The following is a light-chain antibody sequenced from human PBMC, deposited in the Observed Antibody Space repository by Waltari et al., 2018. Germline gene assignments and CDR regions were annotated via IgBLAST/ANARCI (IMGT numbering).Light chain of an antibody. J-gene: IGKJ1*01. CDR3: QHYVSLPVT. V-gene: IGKV3-20*01. CDR1: QSVSRT. Sequence: EIVLTQSPGTLSLSPGERATLSCRASQSVSRTLAWYQQKPGQATRLLIYDASSRATGIPDRFSGSGSGTDFSLTITRLEPEDFAVYYCQHYVSLPVTFGQGTKVEIK. CDR2: DAS.